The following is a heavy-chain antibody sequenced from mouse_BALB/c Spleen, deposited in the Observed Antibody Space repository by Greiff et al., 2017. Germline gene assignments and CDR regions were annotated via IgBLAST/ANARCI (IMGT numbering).Heavy chain of an antibody. J-gene: IGHJ4*01. CDR3: ARTFSYYYGSSYAMDY. Sequence: EVQLQQSGPDLVKPSQSLSLTCTVTGYSITSGYSWHWIRQFPGNKLEWMGYIHYSGSTNYNPSLKSRISITRDTSKNQFFLQLNSVTTKDTATYYCARTFSYYYGSSYAMDYWGQGTSVTVSS. V-gene: IGHV3-1*02. D-gene: IGHD1-1*01. CDR1: GYSITSGYS. CDR2: IHYSGST.